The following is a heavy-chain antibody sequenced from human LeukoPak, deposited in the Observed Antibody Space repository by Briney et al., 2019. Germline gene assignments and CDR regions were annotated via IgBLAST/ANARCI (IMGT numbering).Heavy chain of an antibody. Sequence: PSQTLSLTCTVSGGSISSGSYYWSWIRQPAGKGLEWIGRIYTSGSTNYNPSLKSRVTISVDTSKNQFSLKLSSVTAADTAVYYCARAFCGGDCYLYYYYYYMDVWGKGTTVTVSS. D-gene: IGHD2-21*02. J-gene: IGHJ6*03. CDR3: ARAFCGGDCYLYYYYYYMDV. CDR1: GGSISSGSYY. V-gene: IGHV4-61*02. CDR2: IYTSGST.